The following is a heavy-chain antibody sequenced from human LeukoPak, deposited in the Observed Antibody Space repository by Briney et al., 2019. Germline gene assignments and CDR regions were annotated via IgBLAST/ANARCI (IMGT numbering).Heavy chain of an antibody. J-gene: IGHJ4*02. CDR1: GYNFTSYW. Sequence: GESLQISCKGYGYNFTSYWIGWVRQMPGKGLEWMGIIHPGHSDTRYSPSFQGQVTVSADTSLNTAYLQWGSLKASDTAMYYCARRKISKEFDYWGQGTLVAVSS. CDR3: ARRKISKEFDY. CDR2: IHPGHSDT. D-gene: IGHD2-2*01. V-gene: IGHV5-51*01.